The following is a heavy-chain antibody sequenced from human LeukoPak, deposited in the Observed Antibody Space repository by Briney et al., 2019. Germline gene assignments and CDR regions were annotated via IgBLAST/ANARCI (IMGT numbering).Heavy chain of an antibody. D-gene: IGHD3-22*01. J-gene: IGHJ4*02. CDR2: INPNSGGT. V-gene: IGHV1-2*02. Sequence: ASVKVSCKASRYTFTGYYMHWVRQAPGQGLEWMGWINPNSGGTNYAQKFQGRVTMTRDTSISTAYMELSRLRSEDTAVFYCARKMNYYDCSGYYGYWGQGTLVTVSS. CDR1: RYTFTGYY. CDR3: ARKMNYYDCSGYYGY.